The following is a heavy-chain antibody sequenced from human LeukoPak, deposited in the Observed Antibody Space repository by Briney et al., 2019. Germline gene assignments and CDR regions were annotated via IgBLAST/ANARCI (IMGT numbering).Heavy chain of an antibody. CDR2: INPSGGSA. Sequence: ASVKVSCKASGYTFTNYYMHWVRQAPGQGLEWMGIINPSGGSATYAQKSQGRVTVTRDTSTGTVYMELSSLRSEDTAVYYCARFNCGADCYTDYWGQGTLVTVSS. CDR1: GYTFTNYY. D-gene: IGHD2-21*02. J-gene: IGHJ4*02. CDR3: ARFNCGADCYTDY. V-gene: IGHV1-46*01.